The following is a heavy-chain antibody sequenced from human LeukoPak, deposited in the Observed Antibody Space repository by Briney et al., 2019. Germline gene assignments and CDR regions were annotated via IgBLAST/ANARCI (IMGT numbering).Heavy chain of an antibody. CDR2: IYHSGST. V-gene: IGHV4-38-2*02. J-gene: IGHJ4*02. D-gene: IGHD3-10*01. Sequence: SETLSLTCTVSGYSISSGYYWGWLRQPPGKGLEWIGSIYHSGSTYYNPSLKSRVTISVDTSKNQFSLKLSSVTAADTAVYYCARGKLLWFGELYPYYFDYWGQGTLVTVSS. CDR3: ARGKLLWFGELYPYYFDY. CDR1: GYSISSGYY.